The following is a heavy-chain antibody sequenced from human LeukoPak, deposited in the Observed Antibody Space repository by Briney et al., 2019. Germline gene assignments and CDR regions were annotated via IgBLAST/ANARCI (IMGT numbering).Heavy chain of an antibody. J-gene: IGHJ5*02. CDR3: ARGQVPAARGYNWFDP. V-gene: IGHV4-34*01. D-gene: IGHD2-2*01. CDR1: GWSFNDYY. Sequence: PSETLSLTCAVYGWSFNDYYWSWIRQPPGKGLEWIVEINARGDTNYNPSLKSRVTISVDTSKKQFSLRLTSMIAADTALYYCARGQVPAARGYNWFDPWGQGTLVTVSS. CDR2: INARGDT.